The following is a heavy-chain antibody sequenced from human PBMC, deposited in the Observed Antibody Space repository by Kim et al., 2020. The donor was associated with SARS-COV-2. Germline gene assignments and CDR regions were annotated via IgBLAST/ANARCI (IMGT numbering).Heavy chain of an antibody. CDR1: GFTFSSYE. V-gene: IGHV3-48*03. CDR2: ISSSGSTI. D-gene: IGHD1-26*01. J-gene: IGHJ4*02. Sequence: GGSLRLSCAASGFTFSSYEMNWVRHAPGKGLEWVSYISSSGSTIYYADSVKGRFTISRDNAKNSLYLQMNSLRAEDTAVYYCARDQTQWLASGSYSLDYWGQGTLVTVSS. CDR3: ARDQTQWLASGSYSLDY.